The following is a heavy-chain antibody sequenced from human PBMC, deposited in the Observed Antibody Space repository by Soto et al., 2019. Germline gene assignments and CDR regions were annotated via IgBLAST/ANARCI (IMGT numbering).Heavy chain of an antibody. Sequence: QVQLVQSGAEVKKPGASVKVSCKASGYTFTGYYMHWVRQAPGQGLEWMGWINPNSGGTNYAQKFQGRVTMTRDTSISSAYMELSRLRSDDTAVYDCARDRKLELPYYYYGMDVWGQGTTVTVSS. D-gene: IGHD1-7*01. V-gene: IGHV1-2*02. CDR2: INPNSGGT. CDR1: GYTFTGYY. CDR3: ARDRKLELPYYYYGMDV. J-gene: IGHJ6*02.